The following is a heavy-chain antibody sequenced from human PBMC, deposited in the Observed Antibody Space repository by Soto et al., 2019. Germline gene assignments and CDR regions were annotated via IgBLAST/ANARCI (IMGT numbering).Heavy chain of an antibody. V-gene: IGHV3-23*01. CDR3: AKGMEPGYRGAFDS. Sequence: GGSLRLSCAASGFNFGSYAMSWVRQAPGKGLEWVSGISGSGGSPYYPDSVQGRFTISKDKSNDTLYLHLTSLRAEDTAVYYCAKGMEPGYRGAFDSWGQGTMVTVSS. CDR1: GFNFGSYA. J-gene: IGHJ4*02. CDR2: ISGSGGSP. D-gene: IGHD5-12*01.